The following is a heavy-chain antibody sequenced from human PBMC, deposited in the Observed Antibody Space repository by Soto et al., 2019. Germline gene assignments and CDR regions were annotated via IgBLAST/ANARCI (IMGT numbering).Heavy chain of an antibody. CDR2: ISSSRTYI. Sequence: GGVLRLSWAASVFTFSSDTMNWFRQAPLNVMEWVSSISSSRTYIYYAVSVKGRLTISRDNAKNSLYLQMNSLRAEDTAVYFCARFTHSSTGYTSRSYFDYWGQGTLLTVSS. V-gene: IGHV3-21*01. CDR1: VFTFSSDT. D-gene: IGHD6-13*01. CDR3: ARFTHSSTGYTSRSYFDY. J-gene: IGHJ4*02.